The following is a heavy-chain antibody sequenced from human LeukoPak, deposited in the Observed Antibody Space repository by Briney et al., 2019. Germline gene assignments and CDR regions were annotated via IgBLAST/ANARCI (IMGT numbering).Heavy chain of an antibody. CDR1: GFAITDHH. J-gene: IGHJ4*02. CDR3: VRVVTTSSGRYHFDN. V-gene: IGHV3-72*01. D-gene: IGHD6-25*01. Sequence: GGSLRLSCAASGFAITDHHMDWVRQAPGKGMEWVGRSQTTKPNSCTTEYAASVKGRFTISRDDSKNSLYLQLNSLKTEDTAVYYCVRVVTTSSGRYHFDNWGQGTLVTVSS. CDR2: SQTTKPNSCTT.